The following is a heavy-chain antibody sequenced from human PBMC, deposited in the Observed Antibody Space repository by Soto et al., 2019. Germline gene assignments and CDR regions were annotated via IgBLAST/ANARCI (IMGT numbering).Heavy chain of an antibody. CDR3: TTDLTGYCRDAGY. D-gene: IGHD3-9*01. V-gene: IGHV3-15*07. CDR1: GFTFSNAW. J-gene: IGHJ4*02. CDR2: IKSKTDGGTT. Sequence: EVQLVASGGGLVKPGGSLRLSCAASGFTFSNAWMNWVRQAPGKGLEWVGRIKSKTDGGTTDYAAPVKGRFTISRDDSKNTLYLQMNSLKSEDTAVYYCTTDLTGYCRDAGYWGQGTLVTVSS.